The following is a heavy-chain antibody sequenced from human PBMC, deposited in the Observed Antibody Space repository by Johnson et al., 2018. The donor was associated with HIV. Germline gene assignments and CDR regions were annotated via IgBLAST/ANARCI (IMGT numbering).Heavy chain of an antibody. D-gene: IGHD1-26*01. CDR1: GFTFSNYG. CDR2: IWYAGLNK. J-gene: IGHJ3*02. V-gene: IGHV3-33*06. CDR3: AKGASGSQRRGAFHI. Sequence: QVQLVESGGGVVQPGGSLRLSCAASGFTFSNYGMYWVRQAPGKGLEWVAVIWYAGLNKSYANSVTGLFLISRDNSKNTLYLQMNSLRAEDTAVYYCAKGASGSQRRGAFHIWGQGTMVTVSS.